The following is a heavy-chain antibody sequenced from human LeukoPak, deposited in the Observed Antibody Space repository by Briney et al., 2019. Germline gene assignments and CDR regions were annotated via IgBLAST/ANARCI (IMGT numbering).Heavy chain of an antibody. CDR1: GGSISSSSYY. J-gene: IGHJ5*02. CDR3: ARPVPSRLGWFDP. D-gene: IGHD1-1*01. V-gene: IGHV4-39*01. Sequence: SETLSLTCTVSGGSISSSSYYWGWIRQPPGKGLEWIGSIYYSGSTYYNPSLKSRLSISVHTSKNQFSLKLRSVTAADTAVYYCARPVPSRLGWFDPWGQGTLVTVSS. CDR2: IYYSGST.